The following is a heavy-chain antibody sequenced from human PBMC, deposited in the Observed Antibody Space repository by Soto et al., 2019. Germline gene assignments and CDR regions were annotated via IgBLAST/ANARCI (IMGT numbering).Heavy chain of an antibody. J-gene: IGHJ3*02. CDR1: GYTFTSYY. Sequence: QVQLMQSGAEVKKPGASVKVSCRAYGYTFTSYYMYCVRQAPRQGLELMGIIHPSVGSTSYAHKFQGRVNMNRATSTPTVYMELSSRRSEDTAVYYCAIPLVNRGGDAFDSCGKGTMVTVSS. D-gene: IGHD3-10*01. CDR3: AIPLVNRGGDAFDS. CDR2: IHPSVGST. V-gene: IGHV1-46*01.